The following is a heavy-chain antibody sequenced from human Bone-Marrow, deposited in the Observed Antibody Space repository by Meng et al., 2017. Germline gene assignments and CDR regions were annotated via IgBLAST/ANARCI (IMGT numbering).Heavy chain of an antibody. CDR2: IYHSGST. Sequence: QVQLQESGPGLVKPSQTLSLTCTVSGASISSGDYYWSWIRQHPGKGLEWIGYIYHSGSTYYNPSLKSRVTISVDTSKNQFSLKLSSVTAADTAVYYCARDRNDYGSHYFDYWGQGTLVTVSS. D-gene: IGHD4-17*01. J-gene: IGHJ4*02. CDR3: ARDRNDYGSHYFDY. CDR1: GASISSGDYY. V-gene: IGHV4-31*03.